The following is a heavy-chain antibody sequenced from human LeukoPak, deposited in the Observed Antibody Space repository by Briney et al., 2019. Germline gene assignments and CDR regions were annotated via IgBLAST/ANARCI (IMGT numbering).Heavy chain of an antibody. V-gene: IGHV1-2*02. Sequence: ASVKVSCKASGYTFTGYYMHWVRQAPGQGLEWMGRINTDSGDTKYAQQFQGRVTMTRDTSITTAYMELTRLRSDDTAVYYCARVASSPLSRAIGYCSGGSCYRWFDPWGQGTLVTVSS. CDR2: INTDSGDT. CDR3: ARVASSPLSRAIGYCSGGSCYRWFDP. CDR1: GYTFTGYY. J-gene: IGHJ5*02. D-gene: IGHD2-15*01.